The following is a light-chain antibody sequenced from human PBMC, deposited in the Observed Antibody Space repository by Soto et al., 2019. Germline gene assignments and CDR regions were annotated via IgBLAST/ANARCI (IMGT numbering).Light chain of an antibody. V-gene: IGKV3-20*01. CDR2: GTS. CDR1: QSVSSN. Sequence: EIVMTQSPATLSVSPGERATLSCRASQSVSSNLACYQQKPGQAPRLLIYGTSSRATGIPDRFSGSGSGTDFTLTINRLEPEDFVIYYCQQYGSSPWTFGQGTKVDIK. J-gene: IGKJ1*01. CDR3: QQYGSSPWT.